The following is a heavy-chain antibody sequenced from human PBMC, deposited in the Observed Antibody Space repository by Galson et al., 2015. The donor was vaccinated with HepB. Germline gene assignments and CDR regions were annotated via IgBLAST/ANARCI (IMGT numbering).Heavy chain of an antibody. CDR1: GYTFTSYY. D-gene: IGHD4-17*01. CDR3: ARAYGDYEYYFDY. V-gene: IGHV1-46*04. Sequence: SVKVSCKASGYTFTSYYMHWVRQAPGQGLEWMGIINPSGGSTSYAQKLQGRVTMTRDTSTSTVYMELSSLRSEDTAVYYCARAYGDYEYYFDYWGQGTLVTVSS. CDR2: INPSGGST. J-gene: IGHJ4*02.